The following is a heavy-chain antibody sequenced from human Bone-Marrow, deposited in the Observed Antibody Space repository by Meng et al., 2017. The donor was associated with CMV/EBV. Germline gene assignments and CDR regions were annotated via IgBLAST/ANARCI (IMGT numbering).Heavy chain of an antibody. CDR3: ARRNNDYYAIDV. CDR2: THSDGNST. J-gene: IGHJ6*02. D-gene: IGHD2-8*01. Sequence: GESLKISCAASGFTFNSHWMHWVRQAPGKGLVWVSRTHSDGNSTSYADTVKGQFTISRDNAKNMMFLEMNSLRPEDTAVYYCARRNNDYYAIDVWGQGTTVTVSS. V-gene: IGHV3-74*01. CDR1: GFTFNSHW.